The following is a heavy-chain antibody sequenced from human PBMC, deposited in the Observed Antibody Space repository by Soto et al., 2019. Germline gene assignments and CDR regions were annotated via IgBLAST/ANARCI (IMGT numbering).Heavy chain of an antibody. D-gene: IGHD6-19*01. V-gene: IGHV4-39*01. CDR1: GGSISSSRYY. CDR3: ATKTGGGWEDGMDV. Sequence: QLQLQESGPGLVKPSETLSLTCTVSGGSISSSRYYWGWIRQPPGKGLEWIGSIYYSGSTYYNASLKRRVTISVDTSKNQFSLKLSSVTAADTAVYYCATKTGGGWEDGMDVWGQGTTVTVSS. CDR2: IYYSGST. J-gene: IGHJ6*02.